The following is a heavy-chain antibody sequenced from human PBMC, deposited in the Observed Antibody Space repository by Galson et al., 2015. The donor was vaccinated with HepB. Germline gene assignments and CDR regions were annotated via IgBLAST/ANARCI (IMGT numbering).Heavy chain of an antibody. J-gene: IGHJ4*02. CDR1: GGSISSSSYY. Sequence: SETLSLTCTVSGGSISSSSYYWGWIRQPPGKGLEWIGSIYYSGSTYYNPSLKSRVTISVDTSKNQFSLKLSSVTAADTAVYYCARHLAVAGKPLDYWGQGTLVTVSS. V-gene: IGHV4-39*01. CDR3: ARHLAVAGKPLDY. D-gene: IGHD6-19*01. CDR2: IYYSGST.